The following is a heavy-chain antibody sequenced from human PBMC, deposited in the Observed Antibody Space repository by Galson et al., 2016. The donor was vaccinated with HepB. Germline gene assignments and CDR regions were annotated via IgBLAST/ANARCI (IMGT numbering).Heavy chain of an antibody. D-gene: IGHD3-10*01. CDR3: VRRAAGAGPFDI. J-gene: IGHJ3*02. Sequence: SETLSLTCTVSGGSISSGSYYWGWSRQAPGKGLEWIGSVYYSGRTYYNPSLKSRVTISVDTSKNQFSLKLSSVTAADTAVYYCVRRAAGAGPFDIWGQGTMVTVSS. CDR1: GGSISSGSYY. CDR2: VYYSGRT. V-gene: IGHV4-39*01.